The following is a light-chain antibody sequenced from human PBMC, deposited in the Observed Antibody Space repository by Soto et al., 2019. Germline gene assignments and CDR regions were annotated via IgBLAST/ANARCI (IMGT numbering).Light chain of an antibody. CDR3: QTWGTGPWV. CDR2: LNSDGSH. CDR1: SGHSNYA. V-gene: IGLV4-69*01. Sequence: QPVLTQSPSASASLGASVKLTCTLSSGHSNYAIAWHQQQPEKGPRYLMKLNSDGSHSKGDGIPDRFSGSSSGAERYLTISSLQPEDEADYYCQTWGTGPWVFGGGTKLTVL. J-gene: IGLJ3*02.